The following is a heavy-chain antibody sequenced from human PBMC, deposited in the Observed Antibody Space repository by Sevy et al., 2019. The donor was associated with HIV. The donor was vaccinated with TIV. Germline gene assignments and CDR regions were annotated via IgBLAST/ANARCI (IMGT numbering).Heavy chain of an antibody. J-gene: IGHJ4*02. CDR3: XXXXXXXXXXXXXXLYFDF. CDR1: GFTFSSNW. V-gene: IGHV3-7*01. CDR2: VKQDMSEK. Sequence: GGFLRLSCATSGFTFSSNWMTWVRQAPGKGLEWVANVKQDMSEKYYADSVKGRFTISRDNAKNSLYLEMNSLRAKDXXXXXXXXXXXXXXXXXXXXLYFDFWGQGTLVTVSS.